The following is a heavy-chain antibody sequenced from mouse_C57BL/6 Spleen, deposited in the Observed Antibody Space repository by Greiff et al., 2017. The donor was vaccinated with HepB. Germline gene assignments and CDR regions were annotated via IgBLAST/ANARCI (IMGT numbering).Heavy chain of an antibody. CDR2: INPNNGGT. V-gene: IGHV1-26*01. Sequence: VQLQQSGPELVKPGASVKISCKASGYTFTDYYMNWVKQSHGKSLEWIGDINPNNGGTSYNQKFKGKATLTVDKSSSTAYMELRSLTSEDSAVYYCAREEFYDGSWFAYWGQGTLVTVSA. J-gene: IGHJ3*01. D-gene: IGHD2-12*01. CDR3: AREEFYDGSWFAY. CDR1: GYTFTDYY.